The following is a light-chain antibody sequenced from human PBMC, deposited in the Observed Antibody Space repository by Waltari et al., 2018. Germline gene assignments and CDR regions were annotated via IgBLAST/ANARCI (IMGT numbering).Light chain of an antibody. V-gene: IGLV7-46*01. CDR1: TGQVPSGHY. CDR2: ATS. CDR3: LISVGGAEEI. J-gene: IGLJ2*01. Sequence: QAAVTQEPALTVSPVGTVTHTYALSTGQVPSGHYPYCLQQPPGQPPRTLIYATSNNYSLTPVRFAGSLRGGKAALTFSGAAPEEDADYCCLISVGGAEEIFGGGTKLTVL.